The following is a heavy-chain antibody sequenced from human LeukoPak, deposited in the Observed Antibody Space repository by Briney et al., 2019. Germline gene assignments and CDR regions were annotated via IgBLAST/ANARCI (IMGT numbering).Heavy chain of an antibody. CDR1: GFTFSSCA. J-gene: IGHJ6*02. Sequence: GGSLRLSCAASGFTFSSCAMSWVRQAPGMGLEWVSAISGSGGSTYYAASVKGRFTISRDNSKNTLYLQMNSLRAEDSAVYYCAKGDSSSWYRNYYYYGMDVWGQGTTVTVSS. CDR2: ISGSGGST. D-gene: IGHD6-13*01. V-gene: IGHV3-23*01. CDR3: AKGDSSSWYRNYYYYGMDV.